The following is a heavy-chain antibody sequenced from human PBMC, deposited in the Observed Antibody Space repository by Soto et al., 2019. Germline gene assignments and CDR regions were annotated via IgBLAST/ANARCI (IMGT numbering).Heavy chain of an antibody. CDR2: IKQDGSEK. Sequence: GGSLRLSCAASGFTFSSYWMSWVRQAPGKGLEWVANIKQDGSEKYYVDSVKGRFTISRDNAKNSLYLQMNSLRAEDTAVYYCARVFHGDYTGFPQETDAFDIWGQGTMVTVSS. V-gene: IGHV3-7*01. J-gene: IGHJ3*02. CDR1: GFTFSSYW. D-gene: IGHD4-17*01. CDR3: ARVFHGDYTGFPQETDAFDI.